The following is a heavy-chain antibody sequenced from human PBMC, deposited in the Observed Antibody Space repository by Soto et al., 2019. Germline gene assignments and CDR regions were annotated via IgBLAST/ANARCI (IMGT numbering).Heavy chain of an antibody. J-gene: IGHJ3*02. D-gene: IGHD3-10*01. Sequence: EVQLVETGGGLIQPGGSLRLSCAASGLTVSSNYMNWVRQAPGKGLEWVSVLYSGGSTHYAGSVKGRFIISRDNSKNTLYLQMNSLRVDDTAVYYCARDRPGDEGDGFDIWGHGKMVTVSS. CDR3: ARDRPGDEGDGFDI. CDR2: LYSGGST. CDR1: GLTVSSNY. V-gene: IGHV3-53*02.